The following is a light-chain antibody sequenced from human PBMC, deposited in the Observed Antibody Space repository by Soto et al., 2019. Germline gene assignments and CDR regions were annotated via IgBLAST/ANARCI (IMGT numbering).Light chain of an antibody. V-gene: IGKV3-11*01. J-gene: IGKJ3*01. CDR1: QSVSNL. Sequence: EIVLTQSPATLSLSPGERATLSCRASQSVSNLLAWYQQKPGQAPRLLIFDVSNRATGIPVRFSGSGSETDFTLTISSLEPEDFAVYCCQQRSDWPPIFTFGPGTKVDI. CDR2: DVS. CDR3: QQRSDWPPIFT.